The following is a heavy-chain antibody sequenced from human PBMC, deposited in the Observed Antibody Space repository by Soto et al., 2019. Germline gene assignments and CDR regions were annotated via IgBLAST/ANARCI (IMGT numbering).Heavy chain of an antibody. D-gene: IGHD3-22*01. J-gene: IGHJ5*02. Sequence: VASVKVSCKASGHTFTSYYMHWVRQAPGQGLEWMGIINPSGGSTSYAQKFQGRVTMTRDTSTSTVYMELSSLRSEDTAVYYCAREGTGGKAVREKSINMIVVVFWFDPWGQGTLVTVSS. V-gene: IGHV1-46*01. CDR3: AREGTGGKAVREKSINMIVVVFWFDP. CDR1: GHTFTSYY. CDR2: INPSGGST.